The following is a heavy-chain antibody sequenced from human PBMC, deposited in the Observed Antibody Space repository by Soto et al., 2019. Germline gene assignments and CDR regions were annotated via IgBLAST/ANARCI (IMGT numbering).Heavy chain of an antibody. CDR3: ARDLRTQYFFDY. V-gene: IGHV3-30-3*01. CDR1: GFTFSEYA. J-gene: IGHJ4*02. CDR2: ISYDGSSK. Sequence: SLRLSCASSGFTFSEYAMHWDRQAPGKGLEWVAVISYDGSSKYYRDSVKGRFTISRDNSKNTLFLQMDGLRDEDTAVYYCARDLRTQYFFDYWCQGPQVTVSS.